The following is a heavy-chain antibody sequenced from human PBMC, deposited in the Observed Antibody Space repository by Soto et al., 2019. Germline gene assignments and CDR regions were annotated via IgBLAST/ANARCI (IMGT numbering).Heavy chain of an antibody. D-gene: IGHD2-2*01. Sequence: QVQLVQSGAEVKKPGSSVKVSCKASGVTFTSYTISWVRQAPGQGLEWMGRVIPILDIANYAQKFQGRVTITADKSTSTAYMELSSLRSEDTAVYYCARPGYCSSTSCYENYMDVWGKGTTVTVSS. CDR3: ARPGYCSSTSCYENYMDV. J-gene: IGHJ6*03. V-gene: IGHV1-69*02. CDR1: GVTFTSYT. CDR2: VIPILDIA.